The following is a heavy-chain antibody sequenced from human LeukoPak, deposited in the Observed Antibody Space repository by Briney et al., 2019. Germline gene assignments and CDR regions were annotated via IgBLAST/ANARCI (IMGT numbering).Heavy chain of an antibody. CDR1: GFSFSSKW. V-gene: IGHV3-7*01. J-gene: IGHJ5*02. D-gene: IGHD2-15*01. Sequence: GGSLRLSCAASGFSFSSKWMSWVRQAPGKGLEWVANISQDGTEKYYVDSLKGRFTISRDNAKNSLYLQMNSLRADDTAVYYCARVARYCSGGTCSWFDPWGQGTLVTVSS. CDR3: ARVARYCSGGTCSWFDP. CDR2: ISQDGTEK.